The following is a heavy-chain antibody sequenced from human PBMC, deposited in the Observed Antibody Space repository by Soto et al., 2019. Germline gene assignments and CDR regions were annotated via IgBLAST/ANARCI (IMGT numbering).Heavy chain of an antibody. CDR3: AHLYSGYDGRVY. V-gene: IGHV3-9*01. Sequence: GGSLRLSCAASGFTFDDYAMHWVRQAPGKGLEWVSGISWSSGSIDYADSVKGRFTISRDNAKNTLYLQMNSLRAEDTAVYYCAHLYSGYDGRVYWGQGTLVTVSS. J-gene: IGHJ4*02. D-gene: IGHD5-12*01. CDR1: GFTFDDYA. CDR2: ISWSSGSI.